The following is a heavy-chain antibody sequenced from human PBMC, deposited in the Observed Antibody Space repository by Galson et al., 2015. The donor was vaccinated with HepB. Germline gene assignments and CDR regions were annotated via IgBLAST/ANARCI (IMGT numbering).Heavy chain of an antibody. Sequence: SLRLSCAASGFTFSSYAMSWVRQAPGKGLEWVSAISGSGGSTYYADSVKGRFTISRDNSKNTLYLQMNSLRAEDTAVYYCAKDRADIVVVYYFDYWGQGTLVTVSS. V-gene: IGHV3-23*01. CDR2: ISGSGGST. J-gene: IGHJ4*02. CDR3: AKDRADIVVVYYFDY. D-gene: IGHD2-15*01. CDR1: GFTFSSYA.